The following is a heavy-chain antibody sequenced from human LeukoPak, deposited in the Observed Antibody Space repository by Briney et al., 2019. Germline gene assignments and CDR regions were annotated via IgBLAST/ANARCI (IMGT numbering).Heavy chain of an antibody. Sequence: KPSETLSLTCTDSGGSISSYYWSWIRPPPGKGLEWIGYTYYSGSTNYNPSLKSRVTISVDTSQSQFSLKLGSVTAADTAVYYCARATYYYDSSGYYFDAFDIWGQGTMVTVSS. J-gene: IGHJ3*02. V-gene: IGHV4-59*01. CDR1: GGSISSYY. CDR2: TYYSGST. D-gene: IGHD3-22*01. CDR3: ARATYYYDSSGYYFDAFDI.